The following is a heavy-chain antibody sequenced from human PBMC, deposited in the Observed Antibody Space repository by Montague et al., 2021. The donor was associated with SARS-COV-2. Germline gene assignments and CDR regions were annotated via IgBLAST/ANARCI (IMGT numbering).Heavy chain of an antibody. CDR3: ARDLRRGFDP. J-gene: IGHJ5*02. Sequence: SETLSLTCTVSGGSISSRSYYWGWIRQPPGKGLEWIGSIYYSGSTYYNPSLKSRVTISVDTSKNQFSLKLSSVTAADTAVYYCARDLRRGFDPWSQGTLVTVSS. CDR2: IYYSGST. D-gene: IGHD3-10*01. CDR1: GGSISSRSYY. V-gene: IGHV4-39*07.